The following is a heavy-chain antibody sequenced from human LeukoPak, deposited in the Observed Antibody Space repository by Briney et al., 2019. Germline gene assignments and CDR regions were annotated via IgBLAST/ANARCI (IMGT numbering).Heavy chain of an antibody. J-gene: IGHJ6*03. V-gene: IGHV3-48*03. CDR3: ARDSLRDTAMVLPFLRVYYYYYMDV. CDR2: ISSSGSTI. CDR1: GFTFSSYE. Sequence: HPGGSLRLSCAAPGFTFSSYEMNWVRQAPGKGLEWVSYISSSGSTIYYADSVKGRFTISRDNAKNSLYLQMNSLRAEDTAVYYCARDSLRDTAMVLPFLRVYYYYYMDVWGKGTTVTISS. D-gene: IGHD5-18*01.